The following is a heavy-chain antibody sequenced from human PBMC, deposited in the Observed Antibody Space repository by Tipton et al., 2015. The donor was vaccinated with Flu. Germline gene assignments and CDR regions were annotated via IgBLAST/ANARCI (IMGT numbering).Heavy chain of an antibody. V-gene: IGHV3-33*01. Sequence: SLRLSCAASGFTFSSYGMHWVRQAPGKGLEWVAVIWYDGSNKYYADSVKGRFTISRDNSKNTLYLQMNSLRAEDTAVYYCARSAVGRWFGELLSGYYGMDVWGQGTPVTVSS. CDR3: ARSAVGRWFGELLSGYYGMDV. D-gene: IGHD3-10*01. CDR1: GFTFSSYG. CDR2: IWYDGSNK. J-gene: IGHJ6*02.